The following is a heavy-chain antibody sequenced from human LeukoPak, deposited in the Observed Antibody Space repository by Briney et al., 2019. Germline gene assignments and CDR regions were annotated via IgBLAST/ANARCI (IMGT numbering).Heavy chain of an antibody. CDR2: ISAYNGNT. Sequence: ASVKVSCKASGYTFTSYGISWVRQAPGQGLEWMGWISAYNGNTNYAQKLQGRVTITTDESTSTAYMELSSLRSEDTAVYYCARSGGYDFTEGDYWGQGTLVTVSS. V-gene: IGHV1-18*01. D-gene: IGHD3-3*01. CDR3: ARSGGYDFTEGDY. CDR1: GYTFTSYG. J-gene: IGHJ4*02.